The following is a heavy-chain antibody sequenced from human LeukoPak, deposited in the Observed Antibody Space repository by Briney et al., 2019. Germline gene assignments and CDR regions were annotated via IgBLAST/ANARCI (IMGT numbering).Heavy chain of an antibody. D-gene: IGHD3-9*01. Sequence: ASAKVSCKVSGYTLTELSMHWVRQAPGTRRECRGGHDHKDSEAVYAQKFQARVTMTEDTSLDTAYMELSRLRSEDTAVYYCATSGLRLDIVTGYYAGRDALDIWGQGTLVTVSS. V-gene: IGHV1-24*01. J-gene: IGHJ3*02. CDR2: HDHKDSEA. CDR1: GYTLTELS. CDR3: ATSGLRLDIVTGYYAGRDALDI.